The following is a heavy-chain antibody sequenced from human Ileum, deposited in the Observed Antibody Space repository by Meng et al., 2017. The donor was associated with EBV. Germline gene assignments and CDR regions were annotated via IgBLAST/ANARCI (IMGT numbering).Heavy chain of an antibody. CDR1: GGSFSSRKYY. CDR3: ASRELAPFDY. CDR2: IYYSGTT. Sequence: QLQLQRSGPGRVKPSETLSLTCSVSGGSFSSRKYYWGWIRQPPGKALEWIASIYYSGTTYYNPSLQSRVSISVDKSKNQVSLNMTSMTAADTAVYYCASRELAPFDYWGQGTLVTVSS. D-gene: IGHD1-26*01. V-gene: IGHV4-39*07. J-gene: IGHJ4*02.